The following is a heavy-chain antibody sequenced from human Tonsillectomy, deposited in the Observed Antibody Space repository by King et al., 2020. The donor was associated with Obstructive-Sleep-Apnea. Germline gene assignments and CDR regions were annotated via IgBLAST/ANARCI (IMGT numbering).Heavy chain of an antibody. V-gene: IGHV3-23*04. CDR1: GFTFSSYA. D-gene: IGHD6-13*01. CDR2: ISSSGGST. CDR3: AKGRQQLLDY. Sequence: VQLVESGGTLVQPGGSLRLSCAASGFTFSSYAMRWFRQAPGKGLEWVSGISSSGGSTYYADSVKGRFTISRDNSKNTLYLQLNSLRAEDTAVYYCAKGRQQLLDYWGQGTLVTVSS. J-gene: IGHJ4*02.